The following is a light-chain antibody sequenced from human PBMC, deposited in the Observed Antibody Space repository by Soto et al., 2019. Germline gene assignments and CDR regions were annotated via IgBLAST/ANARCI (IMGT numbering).Light chain of an antibody. CDR2: AAS. V-gene: IGKV3-15*01. J-gene: IGKJ1*01. CDR3: QQYNIWWA. Sequence: EIVMTQSPATLSVSPGERATLSCRASQSVSSNFAWYQQKPGQAPRLLIYAASTRATGIPARFSGSGSGTEFTLTISSLQSEDFAVYYCQQYNIWWAFGQGTKVDIK. CDR1: QSVSSN.